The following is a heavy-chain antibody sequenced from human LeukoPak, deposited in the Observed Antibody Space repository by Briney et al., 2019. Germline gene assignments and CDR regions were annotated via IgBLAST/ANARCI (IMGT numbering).Heavy chain of an antibody. CDR3: ASKGDGDRLDY. CDR2: INHSGST. Sequence: PSETLSLTCAVYGGPFSGYYWSWIRQPPGKGLEWIGEINHSGSTNYNPSLKRRVTISVDTSKNQFSLKLSSVTAADTAVYYCASKGDGDRLDYWGQGTLVTVSS. V-gene: IGHV4-34*01. D-gene: IGHD4-17*01. CDR1: GGPFSGYY. J-gene: IGHJ4*02.